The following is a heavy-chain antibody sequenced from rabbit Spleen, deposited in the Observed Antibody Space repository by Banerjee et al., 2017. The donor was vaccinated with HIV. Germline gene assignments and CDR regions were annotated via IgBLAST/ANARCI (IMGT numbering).Heavy chain of an antibody. CDR3: ARDSGTSFSSYGMDL. D-gene: IGHD8-1*01. V-gene: IGHV1S40*01. J-gene: IGHJ6*01. CDR1: GFSFSTVYW. Sequence: QSLEESGGDLVEPGASLTLTCTASGFSFSTVYWIYWVRQAPGKGLEWIACIDTGSSGFTYFASWAKGRFTISKTSSTTVTLQVTSLTAADTATYFCARDSGTSFSSYGMDLWGQGTLVTVS. CDR2: IDTGSSGFT.